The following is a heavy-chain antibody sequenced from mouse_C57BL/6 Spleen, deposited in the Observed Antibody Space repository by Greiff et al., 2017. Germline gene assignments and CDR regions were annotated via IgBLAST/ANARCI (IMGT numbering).Heavy chain of an antibody. CDR3: ARWVDLDDDLAD. V-gene: IGHV14-2*01. J-gene: IGHJ3*01. Sequence: VQLQQSGTELVKPGASVKLSCTASGFNIKNYCMHWVKQRPGQGLEWIGNIDPDHGGTNYNPKFKSKATLTADTSSNTAYMQLSSLTSEDTAVYYCARWVDLDDDLADWGQGTMVTVSS. CDR1: GFNIKNYC. D-gene: IGHD2-12*01. CDR2: IDPDHGGT.